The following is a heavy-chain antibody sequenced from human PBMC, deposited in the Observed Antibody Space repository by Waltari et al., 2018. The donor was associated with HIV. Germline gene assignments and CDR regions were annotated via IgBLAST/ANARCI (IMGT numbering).Heavy chain of an antibody. Sequence: EVQLLESGGVLVQPGGSLSLPWPASGFTFPSYGMTWVRQAPGKGLEWVSVISSSSSTLYYADSVKGRFTISSDNAKNSLYLQMNSLRAEDTAVCYCARETYYYDSSGPYFDYWGQGTLVTVSS. CDR1: GFTFPSYG. D-gene: IGHD3-22*01. V-gene: IGHV3-48*01. J-gene: IGHJ4*02. CDR2: ISSSSSTL. CDR3: ARETYYYDSSGPYFDY.